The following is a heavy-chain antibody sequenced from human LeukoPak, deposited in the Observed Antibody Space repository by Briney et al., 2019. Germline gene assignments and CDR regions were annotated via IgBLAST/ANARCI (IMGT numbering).Heavy chain of an antibody. CDR3: ASWYGAPRHCVDN. CDR1: GFIFRNYG. CDR2: IWYDGSNK. Sequence: PGGSLRLSCAASGFIFRNYGMHWVRQAPGKGLEWVAVIWYDGSNKYYADSVKGRSTISRDNSKNTLYLQMSSLRAEDTAVYYCASWYGAPRHCVDNWGQGTLVTVSS. V-gene: IGHV3-33*01. J-gene: IGHJ4*02. D-gene: IGHD4-17*01.